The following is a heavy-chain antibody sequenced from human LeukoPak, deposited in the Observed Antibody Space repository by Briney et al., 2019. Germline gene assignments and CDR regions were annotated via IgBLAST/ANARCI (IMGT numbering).Heavy chain of an antibody. V-gene: IGHV5-51*01. CDR1: GYSFTSYW. CDR2: VYPDDSDT. J-gene: IGHJ6*03. D-gene: IGHD2-8*01. CDR3: ARLAFCTNAVCFSNYYYSMDV. Sequence: GESLKISCKGSGYSFTSYWIGWVRQMPGKGLEWMGIVYPDDSDTKYSPPFQGQVAISADKSISTAYLQWSSLKASDTAVYYCARLAFCTNAVCFSNYYYSMDVWGRGTTVTVSS.